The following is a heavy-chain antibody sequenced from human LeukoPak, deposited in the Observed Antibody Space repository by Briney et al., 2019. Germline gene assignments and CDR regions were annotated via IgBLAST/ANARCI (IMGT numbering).Heavy chain of an antibody. Sequence: SETLSLTCTVSGGSVSSSSYYWIWIRQPPGKGLEWIGYIFYSGSSNYNPSLKSRVTISVDTSKNQFSLRLSSVTAADTAVYYCARAQYYSGNIVLDYWGQGTLVTVSS. CDR3: ARAQYYSGNIVLDY. V-gene: IGHV4-61*01. CDR1: GGSVSSSSYY. CDR2: IFYSGSS. J-gene: IGHJ4*02. D-gene: IGHD5-12*01.